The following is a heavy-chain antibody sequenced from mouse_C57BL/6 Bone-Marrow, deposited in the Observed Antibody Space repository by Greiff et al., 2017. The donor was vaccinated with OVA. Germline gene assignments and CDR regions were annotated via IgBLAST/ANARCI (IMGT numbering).Heavy chain of an antibody. V-gene: IGHV5-2*01. CDR2: INSDGGRT. D-gene: IGHD2-3*01. CDR1: EYEFPSHD. CDR3: AGLYDGFVFAY. J-gene: IGHJ3*01. Sequence: VQLKESGGGLVQPGESLKLSCESNEYEFPSHDMSWVRKTPEKRLELVAAINSDGGRTYYPDTMESRFIISRDNTKKTLYRQMSSLMSEDTALYYCAGLYDGFVFAYWGQGTLVTVSA.